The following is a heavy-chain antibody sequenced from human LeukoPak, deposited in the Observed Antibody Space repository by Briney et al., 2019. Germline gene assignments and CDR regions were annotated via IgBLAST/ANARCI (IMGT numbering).Heavy chain of an antibody. CDR1: GFPFNASA. Sequence: GGSLKLSCATSGFPFNASAIHWVRQAPGKGLEWVGRIKGKPTNYATEYAASVTGRFIVSRDDSKTMDYLQMNSMKIDDTAIYYCTGGTTTLSDYWGQGTLVTVSS. CDR3: TGGTTTLSDY. V-gene: IGHV3-73*01. D-gene: IGHD4-11*01. CDR2: IKGKPTNYAT. J-gene: IGHJ4*02.